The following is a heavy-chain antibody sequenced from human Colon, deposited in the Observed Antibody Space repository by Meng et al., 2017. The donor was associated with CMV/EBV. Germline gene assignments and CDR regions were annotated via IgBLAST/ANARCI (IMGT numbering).Heavy chain of an antibody. CDR2: ITGSGDVT. CDR1: GFIFDKYA. CDR3: AKALNLVVPAAAYFHY. D-gene: IGHD2-2*01. Sequence: GGSLRLSCAAPGFIFDKYAMHWVRRAPGKGLEWVSAITGSGDVTYYADSVKGRFTISRDNSKNTLYLQMNSLRAEDTAVYFCAKALNLVVPAAAYFHYWGNGTLVTVSS. J-gene: IGHJ4*01. V-gene: IGHV3-23*01.